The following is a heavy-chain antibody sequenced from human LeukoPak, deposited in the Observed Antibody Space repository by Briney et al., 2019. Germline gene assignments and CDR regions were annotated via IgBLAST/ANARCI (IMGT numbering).Heavy chain of an antibody. D-gene: IGHD3/OR15-3a*01. CDR2: IYHSGSA. CDR3: ARPRDFFGRNPDAFDI. J-gene: IGHJ3*02. V-gene: IGHV4-38-2*01. CDR1: GYSIRSGYY. Sequence: SETLSLTCDVSGYSIRSGYYWGWIRQPPGKGLEWLGSIYHSGSAYYNPSLRSRVAISVDTSKNHFSLRLSSVTAADTAAYYCARPRDFFGRNPDAFDIWGQGTMVTVSS.